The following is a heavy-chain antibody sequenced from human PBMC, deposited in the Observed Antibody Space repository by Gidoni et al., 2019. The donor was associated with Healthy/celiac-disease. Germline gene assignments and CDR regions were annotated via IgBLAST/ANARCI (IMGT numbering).Heavy chain of an antibody. J-gene: IGHJ4*02. CDR1: GGSFSGYY. CDR2: INHSGST. V-gene: IGHV4-34*01. Sequence: QVQLQQWGAGLLKPSETLSLTCAVYGGSFSGYYWGWIRQPPGKGLEWIGEINHSGSTNYNPSLKSRVTISVDTSKNQFSLKLSSVTAADTAVYYCARRARYDSSGYYCFDYWGQGTLVTVSS. D-gene: IGHD3-22*01. CDR3: ARRARYDSSGYYCFDY.